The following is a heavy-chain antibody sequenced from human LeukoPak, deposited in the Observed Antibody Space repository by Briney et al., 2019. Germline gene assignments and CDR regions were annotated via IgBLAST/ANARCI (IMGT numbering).Heavy chain of an antibody. J-gene: IGHJ5*02. CDR3: ARDGAAASLKRLSRPNDWFDP. V-gene: IGHV1-69*05. CDR2: IIPIFGTA. Sequence: GASVKVSCKASGGTFSSYAISWVRQAPGQGLEWMGGIIPIFGTANYAQKFQGRVTMTTDTSTSTAYMELRSLRSDDTAVYYCARDGAAASLKRLSRPNDWFDPWGQGTLVTVSS. CDR1: GGTFSSYA. D-gene: IGHD3-16*02.